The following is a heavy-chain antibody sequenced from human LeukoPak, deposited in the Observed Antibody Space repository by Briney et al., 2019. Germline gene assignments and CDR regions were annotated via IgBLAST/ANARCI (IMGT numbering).Heavy chain of an antibody. CDR2: IYSGGST. CDR3: ARDVQQAVGFSNY. D-gene: IGHD6-13*01. CDR1: GFTVSSNY. V-gene: IGHV3-66*01. J-gene: IGHJ4*02. Sequence: PGGSLRLSCAASGFTVSSNYMSWVRQAPGKGLEWVSVIYSGGSTYYADSVKGRFTISRDNSKNTLYLQMNSLRAEDTAVYYCARDVQQAVGFSNYWGQGTLVTVSS.